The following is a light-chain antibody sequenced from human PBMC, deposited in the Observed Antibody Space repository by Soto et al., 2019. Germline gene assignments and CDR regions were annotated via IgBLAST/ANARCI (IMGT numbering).Light chain of an antibody. CDR3: LLSYSGTNWV. CDR1: NIGTYS. CDR2: DDV. J-gene: IGLJ3*02. Sequence: SYELTQPPSVSLAPGQTASISCAGNNIGTYSVHWYQQKAGQAPVLVVFDDVDRPSGIPDRFSGSNSVHTATLTIDRVEAGDEADYYCLLSYSGTNWVFGGGTKLTVL. V-gene: IGLV3-21*02.